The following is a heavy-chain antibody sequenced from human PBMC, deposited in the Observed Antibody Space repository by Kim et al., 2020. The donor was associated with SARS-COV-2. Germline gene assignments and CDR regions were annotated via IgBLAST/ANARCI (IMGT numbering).Heavy chain of an antibody. D-gene: IGHD3-22*01. CDR3: ARDNYDSSGYYPACMDV. CDR1: GFTFSSYG. J-gene: IGHJ6*02. CDR2: IWYDGSNK. V-gene: IGHV3-33*01. Sequence: GGSLRLSCAASGFTFSSYGMHWVRQAPGKGLEWVAVIWYDGSNKYYADSVKGRFTISRDNSKNTLYLQMNSLRAEDTAVYYCARDNYDSSGYYPACMDVWGQGTTVTVSS.